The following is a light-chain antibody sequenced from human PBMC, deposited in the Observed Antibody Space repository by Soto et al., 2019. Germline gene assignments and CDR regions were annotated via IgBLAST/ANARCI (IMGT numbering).Light chain of an antibody. CDR2: HST. V-gene: IGLV1-40*01. CDR3: QSFDLSVSWV. CDR1: RSNIGAGYN. Sequence: QSVLTQPPSVSWAPGQRVTIACTGSRSNIGAGYNVQWYQQLPGTAPKLFIYHSTNRPSGVPERFSASKSGTSASLTITGLQAEYEADYYCQSFDLSVSWVFGGGTKLTVL. J-gene: IGLJ3*02.